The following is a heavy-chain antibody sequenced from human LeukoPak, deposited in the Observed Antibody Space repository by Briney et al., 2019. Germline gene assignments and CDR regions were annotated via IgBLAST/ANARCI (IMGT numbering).Heavy chain of an antibody. J-gene: IGHJ4*02. CDR2: INYSGTT. CDR1: GGAIISDNFY. CDR3: GRLFDS. Sequence: KASETLSLTCTVSGGAIISDNFYRGWVRQPPGKGLEWVGSINYSGTTYYNPSLRSRVSISVDTSRTQFFLTLNSVTAADTAVYYCGRLFDSWGQGILVTVSS. V-gene: IGHV4-39*01.